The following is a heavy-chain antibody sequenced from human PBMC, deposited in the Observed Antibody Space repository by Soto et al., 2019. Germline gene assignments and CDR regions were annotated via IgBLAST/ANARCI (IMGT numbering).Heavy chain of an antibody. J-gene: IGHJ6*02. CDR2: MWQDGNNK. V-gene: IGHV3-33*01. D-gene: IGHD1-26*01. CDR3: ASDLVGASDSYGLDV. CDR1: GFTFSNYG. Sequence: GGSLRLSCAASGFTFSNYGMHWVRQAPGTGPEWVAIMWQDGNNKECADSVRGRFIFSRDNSKNRLYLQMNSMRAEDTAVYYCASDLVGASDSYGLDVWGQGTPVT.